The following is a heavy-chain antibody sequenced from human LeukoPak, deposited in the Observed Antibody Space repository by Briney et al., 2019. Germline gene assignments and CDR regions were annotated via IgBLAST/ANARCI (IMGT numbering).Heavy chain of an antibody. CDR1: GGSLSSYY. CDR2: IYTSGSP. V-gene: IGHV4-4*09. CDR3: AGGVVGPGYFDL. D-gene: IGHD1-26*01. J-gene: IGHJ4*02. Sequence: SETLSLPRTVSGGSLSSYYWSWIRPPPGKGLEGIGYIYTSGSPHYHPSLKNRVTISGDTSKNQFSLTLSSVTAADTAVYYCAGGVVGPGYFDLGGQGTLVTVSS.